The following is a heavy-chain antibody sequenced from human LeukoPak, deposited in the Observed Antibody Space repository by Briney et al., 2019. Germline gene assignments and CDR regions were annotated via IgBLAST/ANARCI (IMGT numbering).Heavy chain of an antibody. CDR1: GFAFSVYA. D-gene: IGHD6-13*01. CDR2: ISSTSSYT. V-gene: IGHV3-11*03. Sequence: GGSLRLSCTASGFAFSVYAMSWLRQPPGKGLEWISYISSTSSYTNYPDSLQGRFTISRDNARNTLYLQMNSLRAEDTAVYYCAKYRSSWSFDYWGQGTLVTVSS. J-gene: IGHJ4*02. CDR3: AKYRSSWSFDY.